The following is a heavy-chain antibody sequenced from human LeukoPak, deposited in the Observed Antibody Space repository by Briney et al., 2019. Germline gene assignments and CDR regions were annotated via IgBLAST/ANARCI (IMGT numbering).Heavy chain of an antibody. CDR1: GDSISSYY. D-gene: IGHD4-17*01. V-gene: IGHV4-59*01. J-gene: IGHJ4*02. CDR2: VNYSGNT. CDR3: AREGRQDYVYFDC. Sequence: SETLSLTCTVSGDSISSYYWSWIRQPPATGLEWMGYVNYSGNTNYDPSLKSRVTISVDPSKNQFSLRLTSVTAADTAVYYCAREGRQDYVYFDCWGQGTLVTVSS.